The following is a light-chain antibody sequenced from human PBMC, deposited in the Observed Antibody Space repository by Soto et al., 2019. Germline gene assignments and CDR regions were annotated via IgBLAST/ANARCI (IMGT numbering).Light chain of an antibody. Sequence: DIQMTQSPSTLSGSVGDRVTITCRASQTISSWLAWYQQKPGKAPKLLIYKASTLKSGVPSRFSGSGSGTEFPLTISSLQSDDFATYYCQHYNRYAEAFGQGTKVEL. J-gene: IGKJ1*01. CDR3: QHYNRYAEA. CDR1: QTISSW. V-gene: IGKV1-5*03. CDR2: KAS.